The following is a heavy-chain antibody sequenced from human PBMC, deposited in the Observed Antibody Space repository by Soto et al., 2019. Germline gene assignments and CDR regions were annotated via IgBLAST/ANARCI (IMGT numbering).Heavy chain of an antibody. CDR2: IYYSGST. D-gene: IGHD3-22*01. J-gene: IGHJ6*02. V-gene: IGHV4-59*01. CDR3: AGGVPYDSRYRMDV. CDR1: GGSISSYY. Sequence: SETLSLTCTVSGGSISSYYWSWIRQPPGKGLEWIGYIYYSGSTNYNPSLKSRVTISVDTSKNQFYLKLRSVTAADTAVYYCAGGVPYDSRYRMDVWDQGTTVTVSS.